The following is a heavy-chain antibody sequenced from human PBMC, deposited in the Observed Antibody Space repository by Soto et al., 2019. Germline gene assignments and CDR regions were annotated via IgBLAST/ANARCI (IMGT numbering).Heavy chain of an antibody. CDR3: ARAWGTTVTTSPSYYYYGMDV. Sequence: ASVKVSCKASGYTFTSYAFHWVRQAPGQRPEWMGWINVDNGDTNYAEKLQGRVTMTTDTSTSTAYMELRSLGSDDTAVYYCARAWGTTVTTSPSYYYYGMDVWGQGTTVTVSS. D-gene: IGHD4-4*01. CDR1: GYTFTSYA. V-gene: IGHV1-18*01. J-gene: IGHJ6*02. CDR2: INVDNGDT.